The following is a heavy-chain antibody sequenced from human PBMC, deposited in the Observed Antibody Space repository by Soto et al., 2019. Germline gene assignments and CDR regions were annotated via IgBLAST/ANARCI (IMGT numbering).Heavy chain of an antibody. CDR1: GGTFSSYA. D-gene: IGHD3-22*01. CDR2: IIPIFGTA. Sequence: SVKVSCKASGGTFSSYAISWVRQAPGQGLEWMGGIIPIFGTANYAQKFQGRVTITADESTSTAYMELSSLRSEDTAVYYCAREVINAHSYYYGMDVWGQGTTVTVSS. J-gene: IGHJ6*02. V-gene: IGHV1-69*13. CDR3: AREVINAHSYYYGMDV.